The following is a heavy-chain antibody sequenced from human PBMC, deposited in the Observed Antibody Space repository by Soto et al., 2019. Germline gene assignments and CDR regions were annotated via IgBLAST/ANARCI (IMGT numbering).Heavy chain of an antibody. D-gene: IGHD1-26*01. J-gene: IGHJ4*02. CDR1: DGSVSSGGYY. CDR3: AREGSYHYFDY. Sequence: QVQLQESGPGLVKPSQTLSLACTVSDGSVSSGGYYWSWLRQSPGKGLEWIGNVYYTWRTSYNPSLTSRVTISLETSKRQFSLRLASVSAADTALYYCAREGSYHYFDYWGQGALVTVSS. CDR2: VYYTWRT. V-gene: IGHV4-31*03.